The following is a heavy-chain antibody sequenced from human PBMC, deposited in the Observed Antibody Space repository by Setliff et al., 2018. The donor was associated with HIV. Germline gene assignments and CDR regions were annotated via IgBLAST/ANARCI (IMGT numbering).Heavy chain of an antibody. CDR2: INHSGST. CDR3: AGVSVYSSSYYYYYGMDV. Sequence: PSETLSLTCAVYGGSFSGYYWSWIRQPPGKGLEWIGEINHSGSTNYNPSLKSRVTISVDTSKNQFSLKLSSVTAADTAVYYCAGVSVYSSSYYYYYGMDVWGQGTTVT. J-gene: IGHJ6*02. D-gene: IGHD6-13*01. V-gene: IGHV4-34*01. CDR1: GGSFSGYY.